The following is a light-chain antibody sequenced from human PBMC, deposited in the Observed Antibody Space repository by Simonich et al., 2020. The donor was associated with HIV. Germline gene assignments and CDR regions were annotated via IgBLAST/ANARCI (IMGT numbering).Light chain of an antibody. CDR1: QGISSA. CDR2: DAS. J-gene: IGKJ2*01. V-gene: IGKV1-13*02. Sequence: AIQLTQSPSSLSASVGDRVTIACRASQGISSALAWYQQKPGKAPKLLIYDASSLESGVPSRFSGSGSGTDFTLTISSLQPEDFATYYCQQYNSYSPYIFGQGTKLEIK. CDR3: QQYNSYSPYI.